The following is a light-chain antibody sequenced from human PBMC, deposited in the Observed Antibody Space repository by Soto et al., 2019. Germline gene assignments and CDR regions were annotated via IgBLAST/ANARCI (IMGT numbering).Light chain of an antibody. CDR3: SAYAGSIFV. Sequence: QSALTQPPSASGSPGQSVSISCIGTSSDVGGYNYVSWYQHHPGTAPKLIIYEVTKRPSGVPDRFSGSKSGNTASLTVSGLQAEDEANYYCSAYAGSIFVFGTGTKLTVL. J-gene: IGLJ1*01. CDR2: EVT. CDR1: SSDVGGYNY. V-gene: IGLV2-8*01.